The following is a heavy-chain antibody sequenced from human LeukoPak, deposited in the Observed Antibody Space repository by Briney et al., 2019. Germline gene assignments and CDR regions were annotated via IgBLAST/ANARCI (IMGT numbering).Heavy chain of an antibody. V-gene: IGHV4-59*01. CDR2: IYYSGST. Sequence: SETLSLTCAVYGGSFSGYYWSWIRQPPGKGLEWIGYIYYSGSTYYNPSLKSPVTISVDTSKNQFSLKLSSVTAADTAVYYCATPPAATYYFDYWGQGTLVTVSS. D-gene: IGHD2-2*01. CDR1: GGSFSGYY. J-gene: IGHJ4*02. CDR3: ATPPAATYYFDY.